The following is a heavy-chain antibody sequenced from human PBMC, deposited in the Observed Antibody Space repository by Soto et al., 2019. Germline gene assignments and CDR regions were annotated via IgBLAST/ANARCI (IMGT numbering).Heavy chain of an antibody. Sequence: QVQLQESGPGLVKPSQTLSLTCTVSAGSISSAYYYWSWIRQHPGKGLEWIGYIYYSGSTFYNASLKSRVTISVDTSKNQFSLRLSSVTAADTAVYYCARDGGYCSGDSCYPNWFDPWGQGTLVTVSS. CDR3: ARDGGYCSGDSCYPNWFDP. J-gene: IGHJ5*02. V-gene: IGHV4-31*03. CDR2: IYYSGST. D-gene: IGHD2-15*01. CDR1: AGSISSAYYY.